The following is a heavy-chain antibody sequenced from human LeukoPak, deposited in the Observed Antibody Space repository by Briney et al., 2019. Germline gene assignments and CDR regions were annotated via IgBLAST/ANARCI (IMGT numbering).Heavy chain of an antibody. Sequence: GGSLRLSCAASGFTFTNYWMSWVRQAPGKGLEWVSSIGNSSYIYYADSVKGRFTISRDNAKNTLYLQMNSLRAEDTAVYYCARVRWGGLYYFDYWGQGTLVTVSS. V-gene: IGHV3-69-1*01. CDR3: ARVRWGGLYYFDY. CDR1: GFTFTNYW. CDR2: IGNSSYI. J-gene: IGHJ4*02. D-gene: IGHD3-16*01.